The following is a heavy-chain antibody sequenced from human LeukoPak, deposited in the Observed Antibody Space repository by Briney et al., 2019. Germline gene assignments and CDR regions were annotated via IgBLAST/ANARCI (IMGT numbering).Heavy chain of an antibody. CDR3: ARDLGYGDPYYYYYGMDV. CDR2: ISSSSYI. Sequence: GGSLRLSCAASGFTFSSYSMNWVRQAPGKGLEWVSSISSSSYIYHADSVKGRFTISRDNAKSSLYLQMNSLRAEDTAVYYCARDLGYGDPYYYYYGMDVWGKGTTVTVSS. CDR1: GFTFSSYS. D-gene: IGHD4-17*01. J-gene: IGHJ6*04. V-gene: IGHV3-21*01.